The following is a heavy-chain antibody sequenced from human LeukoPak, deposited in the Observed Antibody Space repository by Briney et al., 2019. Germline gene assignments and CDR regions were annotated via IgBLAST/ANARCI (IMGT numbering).Heavy chain of an antibody. CDR3: ARVDEGGHFSYYGTDA. J-gene: IGHJ6*02. D-gene: IGHD3-16*01. CDR2: IKPKSDDT. CDR1: GYSFNVYY. Sequence: GASVKVSCEASGYSFNVYYIHWVRQAPGQGLEWMGWIKPKSDDTNYGQNFQGRVTMTRDTSISTAYMELSGLRSDDTAVYYCARVDEGGHFSYYGTDAWGQGTTVTVSS. V-gene: IGHV1-2*02.